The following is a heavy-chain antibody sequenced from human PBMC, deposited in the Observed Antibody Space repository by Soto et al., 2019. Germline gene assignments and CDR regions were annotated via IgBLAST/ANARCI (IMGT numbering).Heavy chain of an antibody. CDR3: ARDKHWAFDY. V-gene: IGHV3-48*03. J-gene: IGHJ4*02. CDR2: IFVTGGTI. CDR1: GFTFSSYR. D-gene: IGHD7-27*01. Sequence: EVQLVESGGGSVQPGGSLRLSCVASGFTFSSYRMVWVRQAPGKGLEWVSYIFVTGGTIYYADSVKGRFTVSRDNAKNSLFLLMSSLRAEDTAVYYCARDKHWAFDYWGQGTQVTVSS.